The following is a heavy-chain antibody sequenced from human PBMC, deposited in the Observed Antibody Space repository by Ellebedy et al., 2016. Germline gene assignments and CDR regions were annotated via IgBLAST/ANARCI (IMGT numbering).Heavy chain of an antibody. Sequence: SETLSLTXTVSGGSVSSGSYYWSWIRQPPGKGLEWIGYIYYSGSTNYNPSLKSRVTISVDTSKNQFSLKLSSVTAADTAVYYCARVDNSSGYRTTYYFDYWGQGTLVTVSS. D-gene: IGHD3-22*01. CDR3: ARVDNSSGYRTTYYFDY. V-gene: IGHV4-61*01. CDR1: GGSVSSGSYY. J-gene: IGHJ4*02. CDR2: IYYSGST.